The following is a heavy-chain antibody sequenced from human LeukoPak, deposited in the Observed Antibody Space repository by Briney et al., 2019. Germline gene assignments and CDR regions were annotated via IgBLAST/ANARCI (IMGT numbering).Heavy chain of an antibody. CDR3: ARGPQYGDYEH. CDR1: GGSISSGGHY. V-gene: IGHV4-31*03. CDR2: IYDSGSS. Sequence: SQTLSLTCTVSGGSISSGGHYWSWLRQHPGQGLEWIGYIYDSGSSEYNPSHKSRVTISVDTSKNQLSLKLSSVTAADTAVYYCARGPQYGDYEHWAQGTLVNVTS. J-gene: IGHJ1*01. D-gene: IGHD4-17*01.